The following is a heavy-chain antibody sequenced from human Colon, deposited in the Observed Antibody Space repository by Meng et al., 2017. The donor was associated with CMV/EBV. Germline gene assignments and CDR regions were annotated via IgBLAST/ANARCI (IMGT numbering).Heavy chain of an antibody. CDR2: IFYTGAT. J-gene: IGHJ3*01. V-gene: IGHV4-39*07. CDR3: ARPFCGGDCYGPTGAVAFDV. Sequence: GSLRLSCNVSGVSMTSHDFYWGWVRLSPGRGPEWFGSIFYTGATYHNPSLKSLGTMSVDTSKSQFSLKLKSVTAADTARYYSARPFCGGDCYGPTGAVAFDVWGQGTMVTVSS. D-gene: IGHD2-21*01. CDR1: GVSMTSHDFY.